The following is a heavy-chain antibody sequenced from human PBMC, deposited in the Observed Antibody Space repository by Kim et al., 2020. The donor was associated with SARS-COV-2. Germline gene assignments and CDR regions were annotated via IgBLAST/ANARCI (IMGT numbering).Heavy chain of an antibody. Sequence: SETLSLTCTVSGGSISSSSYYWGWIRQRPGKGLEWFGSIYYSGSTYYNPSLQSRVTISVDTSKNQFSLKLSSVTAAATAVCLCARDIRPGVREACYFYY. CDR3: ARDIRPGVREACYFYY. D-gene: IGHD7-27*01. J-gene: IGHJ6*01. CDR2: IYYSGST. V-gene: IGHV4-39*07. CDR1: GGSISSSSYY.